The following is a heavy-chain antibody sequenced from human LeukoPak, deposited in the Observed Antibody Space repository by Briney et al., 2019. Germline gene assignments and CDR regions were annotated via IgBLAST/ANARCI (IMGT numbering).Heavy chain of an antibody. CDR3: ARKGPWLVKYFDY. CDR2: VNSDGYSI. J-gene: IGHJ4*02. CDR1: GFTFSSYW. Sequence: GGSLRLSCAASGFTFSSYWMHWVRQVPGRGLVCVSRVNSDGYSISYADSVKSRFTISRDNAKSTLYLQMNSLRAEDTAVYYCARKGPWLVKYFDYWGQGTLVTVSS. D-gene: IGHD6-19*01. V-gene: IGHV3-74*01.